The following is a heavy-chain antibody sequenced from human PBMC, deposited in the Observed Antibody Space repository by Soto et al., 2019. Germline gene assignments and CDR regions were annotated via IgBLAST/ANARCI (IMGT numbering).Heavy chain of an antibody. D-gene: IGHD2-2*01. J-gene: IGHJ6*02. CDR3: AREGLYCSSTSCSYGMDV. Sequence: QVQLQESGPGLVKPSQTLSLTCTVSGGSLSSVGYYWSWIHQHPGKGLEWMGYIYYSGSTYYNPSLKSRVTISVDTSKNQFSLKLSSVTAADTAVYYCAREGLYCSSTSCSYGMDVWGQGTTVTVSS. CDR1: GGSLSSVGYY. CDR2: IYYSGST. V-gene: IGHV4-31*03.